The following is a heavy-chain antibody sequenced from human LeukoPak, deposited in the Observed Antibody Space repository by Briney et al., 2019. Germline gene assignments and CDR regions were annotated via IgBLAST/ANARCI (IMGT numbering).Heavy chain of an antibody. CDR1: GFTFSSYW. CDR3: ARVQWLAAYYFDY. V-gene: IGHV3-7*03. Sequence: GGSLRLSCAASGFTFSSYWMSWVRQAPGKGLERVANINQDGSEKYYVDSVKGRFTISRDNAKNSLYLQMNSLRAEDTAVYYCARVQWLAAYYFDYWGQGTLVTVSS. CDR2: INQDGSEK. D-gene: IGHD6-19*01. J-gene: IGHJ4*02.